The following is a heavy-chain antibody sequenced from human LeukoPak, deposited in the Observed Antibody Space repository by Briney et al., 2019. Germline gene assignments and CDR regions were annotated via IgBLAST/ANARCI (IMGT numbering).Heavy chain of an antibody. CDR2: INHSGST. J-gene: IGHJ4*02. V-gene: IGHV4-34*01. Sequence: PSKTLSLTCAVYGGSFSGYYWSWIRQPPGKGLEWIGEINHSGSTNYNPSLKSRVTISVDTSKNQFSLKLSSVTAADTAVYYCARHRRDYYGSGRMYYFDYWGQGTLVTVSS. CDR1: GGSFSGYY. CDR3: ARHRRDYYGSGRMYYFDY. D-gene: IGHD3-10*01.